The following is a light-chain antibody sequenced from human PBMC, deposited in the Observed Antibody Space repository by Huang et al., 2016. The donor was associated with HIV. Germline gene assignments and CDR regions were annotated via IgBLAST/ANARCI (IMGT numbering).Light chain of an antibody. V-gene: IGKV4-1*01. J-gene: IGKJ2*01. CDR2: WAS. CDR3: QQYYSTTMYT. CDR1: QSLLYGFNNKNY. Sequence: DIVMTQSPESMAVSLGERATINCKSSQSLLYGFNNKNYLAWDQQKPGLPPKLLIYWASTREAGVPDRFSGSGSGTDFTLTISSLQAEDVAVYYCQQYYSTTMYTFGQGTKLEIK.